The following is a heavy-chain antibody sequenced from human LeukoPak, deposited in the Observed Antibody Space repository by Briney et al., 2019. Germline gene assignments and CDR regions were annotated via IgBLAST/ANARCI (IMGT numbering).Heavy chain of an antibody. CDR1: GFTVSGYE. CDR2: ISSSGSSVSTM. D-gene: IGHD2-21*01. J-gene: IGHJ4*02. Sequence: GGSLRLSCAASGFTVSGYEFNWVRPAPGQGLEWVSYISSSGSSVSTMYYAESVKGRFTTSRDNAKNSVYLQMSSLRVEDTAVYYCARETENCGGDCFDYWGQGTLVTVSS. V-gene: IGHV3-48*03. CDR3: ARETENCGGDCFDY.